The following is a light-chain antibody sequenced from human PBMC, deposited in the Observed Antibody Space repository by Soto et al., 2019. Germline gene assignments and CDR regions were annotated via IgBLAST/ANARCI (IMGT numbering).Light chain of an antibody. CDR1: SSDVGGYKY. CDR3: SSYKSSSTKV. V-gene: IGLV2-14*01. Sequence: QSVLTQPASVSGSPGQSITISCTGTSSDVGGYKYVSWYQQHPGKAPKLMIYDVSSRPSGVSNRFSGSKSGNTASLTISGLQDEDEADYYCSSYKSSSTKVFGGGTKLTVL. CDR2: DVS. J-gene: IGLJ2*01.